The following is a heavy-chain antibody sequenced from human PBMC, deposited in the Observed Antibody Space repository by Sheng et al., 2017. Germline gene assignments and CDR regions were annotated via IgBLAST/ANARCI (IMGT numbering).Heavy chain of an antibody. CDR3: ARDSGSYYPSDTNWFDP. Sequence: QVQLVQSGAEVKKPGASVKVSCKASGYTFTSYGISWVRQAPGQGLEWMGWISAYNGNTNYAQKLQGRVTMTTDTSTSTAYMELRSLRSDDTAVYYCARDSGSYYPSDTNWFDPLGPGNRRSTVSS. J-gene: IGHJ5*02. D-gene: IGHD1-26*01. CDR2: ISAYNGNT. V-gene: IGHV1-18*01. CDR1: GYTFTSYG.